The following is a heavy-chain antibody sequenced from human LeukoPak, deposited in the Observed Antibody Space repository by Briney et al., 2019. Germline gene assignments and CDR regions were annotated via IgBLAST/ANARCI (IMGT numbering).Heavy chain of an antibody. V-gene: IGHV4-39*07. J-gene: IGHJ6*03. D-gene: IGHD3-16*01. CDR3: ARMITFPYYYYMDV. Sequence: PSETLSLTCTVSGGSISSSSYYWSWIRQPPGKGLEWIGEINHSGSTNYNPSLKSRVTISVDTSKNQFSLKLSSVTAADTAVYYCARMITFPYYYYMDVWGKGTTVTISS. CDR1: GGSISSSSYY. CDR2: INHSGST.